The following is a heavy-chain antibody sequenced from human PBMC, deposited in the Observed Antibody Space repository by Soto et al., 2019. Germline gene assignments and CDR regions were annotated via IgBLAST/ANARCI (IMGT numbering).Heavy chain of an antibody. V-gene: IGHV3-66*01. D-gene: IGHD2-15*01. Sequence: GGSLRLSCAASGFSVSSNYMNWVRQAPGKGLEWVSIIRNGGETFYADSVKGRFTVSRDNSKNTVFLQMNSLRVEDTAVYYCARDSWSQYWGQGTLVTVSS. J-gene: IGHJ1*01. CDR3: ARDSWSQY. CDR1: GFSVSSNY. CDR2: IRNGGET.